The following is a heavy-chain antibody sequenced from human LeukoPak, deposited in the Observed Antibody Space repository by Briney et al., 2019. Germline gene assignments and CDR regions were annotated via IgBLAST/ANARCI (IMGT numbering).Heavy chain of an antibody. CDR3: ARMVGSSWYPGWFDP. CDR2: IYYSGST. J-gene: IGHJ5*02. CDR1: GGSISSYY. Sequence: SETLSLTCTVSGGSISSYYWSWIRQPPGKGLEWIGYIYYSGSTNYNPSLKSRVTISVDTSKNQFPLKLSSVTAADTAVYYCARMVGSSWYPGWFDPWGQGTLVTVSS. D-gene: IGHD6-13*01. V-gene: IGHV4-59*08.